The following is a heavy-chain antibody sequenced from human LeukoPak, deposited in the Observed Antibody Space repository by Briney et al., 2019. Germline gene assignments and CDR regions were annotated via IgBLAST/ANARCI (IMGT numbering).Heavy chain of an antibody. Sequence: GGSLRLSCAASGFTFSSYSMSWVRQAPGKGLEWVSTISSSSSYMYYAGSVEGRFTISRDNAENSLFLQMNSLRAEDTAVYYCARSMDVWGQGTTVTVSS. CDR1: GFTFSSYS. J-gene: IGHJ6*02. V-gene: IGHV3-21*04. CDR2: ISSSSSYM. CDR3: ARSMDV.